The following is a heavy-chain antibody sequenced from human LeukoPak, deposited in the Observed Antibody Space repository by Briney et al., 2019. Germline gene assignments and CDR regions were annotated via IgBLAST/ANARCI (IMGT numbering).Heavy chain of an antibody. J-gene: IGHJ5*02. CDR1: GFTFSDYY. V-gene: IGHV3-11*01. D-gene: IGHD3-16*02. Sequence: PGGSLRLSCAASGFTFSDYYMSWIRQAPGKGLEWVSYISSSGTSIYYADSGKGRFTISRDNAKNSVYLQMNSLRAEDTAVYYCARDSLPYDYVWGSYRFFDPWGQGTLVTVAS. CDR3: ARDSLPYDYVWGSYRFFDP. CDR2: ISSSGTSI.